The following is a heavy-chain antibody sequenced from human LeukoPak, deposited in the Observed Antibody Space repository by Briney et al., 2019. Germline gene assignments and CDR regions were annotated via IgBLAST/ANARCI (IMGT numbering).Heavy chain of an antibody. CDR3: ARYVAVTTKYYFDY. CDR2: IYYSGST. V-gene: IGHV4-61*01. Sequence: PSETLSLTCTVSGGSVSSGSYYWSWIRQPPGKGLEWIGYIYYSGSTNYNPSLKSRVTISVDTSKNQFSLKLSSVTAADTAVYYCARYVAVTTKYYFDYWGQGTLVTVSS. CDR1: GGSVSSGSYY. D-gene: IGHD2-21*02. J-gene: IGHJ4*02.